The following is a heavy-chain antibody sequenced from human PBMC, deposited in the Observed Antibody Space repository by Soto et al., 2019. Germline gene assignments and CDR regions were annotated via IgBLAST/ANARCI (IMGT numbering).Heavy chain of an antibody. CDR1: GYTFTSYY. CDR3: ASGAARRSPGDYYYYYMDV. Sequence: ASVKVSCKASGYTFTSYYMHWVRQAPGQGLEWMGIINPSGGSTSYAQKFQGRVTMTRDTSTSTVYMELSSLRSEDTAVYYCASGAARRSPGDYYYYYMDVWGRGTTVTVSS. V-gene: IGHV1-46*03. D-gene: IGHD6-6*01. J-gene: IGHJ6*03. CDR2: INPSGGST.